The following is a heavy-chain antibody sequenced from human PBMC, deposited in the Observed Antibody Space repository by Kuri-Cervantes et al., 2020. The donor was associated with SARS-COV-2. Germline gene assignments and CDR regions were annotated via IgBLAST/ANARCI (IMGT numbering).Heavy chain of an antibody. CDR3: ATVAPPRITMIVVVGGFAFDI. Sequence: ASVKVSCKASGYTFTSYDINWVRQAPGKGLEWMGGFDPEDGETIYAQKFQGRVTMTEDTSTDTAYMELSSLRSEDTAVYYCATVAPPRITMIVVVGGFAFDIWGQGTMVTVSS. D-gene: IGHD3-22*01. CDR1: GYTFTSYD. CDR2: FDPEDGET. V-gene: IGHV1-24*01. J-gene: IGHJ3*02.